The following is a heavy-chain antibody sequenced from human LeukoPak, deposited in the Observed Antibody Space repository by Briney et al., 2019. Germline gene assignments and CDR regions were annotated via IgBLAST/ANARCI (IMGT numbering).Heavy chain of an antibody. Sequence: GGSLRLSCAASGFTFSSYAMSWVRQAPGKGLQWVSGIGGSGGSTYYADSVKGRFTISRDNSKNTLYLQMNSLRAEDTAIYYCAKVRDGYNSPIDYWGQGTLVTVSS. D-gene: IGHD5-24*01. CDR3: AKVRDGYNSPIDY. V-gene: IGHV3-23*01. J-gene: IGHJ4*02. CDR2: IGGSGGST. CDR1: GFTFSSYA.